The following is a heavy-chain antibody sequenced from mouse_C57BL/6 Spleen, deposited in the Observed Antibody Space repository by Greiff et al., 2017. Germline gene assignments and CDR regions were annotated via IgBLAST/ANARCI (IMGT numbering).Heavy chain of an antibody. V-gene: IGHV5-12*01. CDR3: ARHYHYYFDY. Sequence: DVQLQESGGGLVQPGGSLKLSCAASGFTFSDYYMYWVRQTPEKRLEWVAYISNGGGSTYYPDTVKGRFTISRDNAKNTLYLQMSRLKSEDTAMYYCARHYHYYFDYWGQGTTLTVSS. J-gene: IGHJ2*01. CDR2: ISNGGGST. CDR1: GFTFSDYY.